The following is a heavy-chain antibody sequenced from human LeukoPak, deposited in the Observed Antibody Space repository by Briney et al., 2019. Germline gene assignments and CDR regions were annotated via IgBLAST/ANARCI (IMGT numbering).Heavy chain of an antibody. J-gene: IGHJ4*02. CDR2: ISYDGSNK. CDR1: GFTFSSYA. Sequence: GGSLRLSCAASGFTFSSYAMHWVRQAPGKGLEWVAVISYDGSNKYYADSVKGRFTISRDNSKNTLYLQMNSLRAEDTAVYYCARDYRYSSGWTVFDYWAREPWSPSPQ. D-gene: IGHD6-19*01. V-gene: IGHV3-30-3*01. CDR3: ARDYRYSSGWTVFDY.